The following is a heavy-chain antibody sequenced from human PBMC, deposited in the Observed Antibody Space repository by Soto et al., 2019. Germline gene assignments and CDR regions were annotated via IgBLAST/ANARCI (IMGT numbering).Heavy chain of an antibody. V-gene: IGHV3-21*01. D-gene: IGHD1-26*01. CDR2: ISSSGSYI. CDR3: SRDRVLGDGVAPIDY. CDR1: GFTFSTYA. Sequence: EVQLVESGGGLVKPGGSLRLSCAASGFTFSTYALNWVRQAPGKGLEWVSSISSSGSYIDYVDSVKGPFTISRRNAQRSMALQRYSRRPEDTLGYYWSRDRVLGDGVAPIDYWGQGTLVTVSS. J-gene: IGHJ4*02.